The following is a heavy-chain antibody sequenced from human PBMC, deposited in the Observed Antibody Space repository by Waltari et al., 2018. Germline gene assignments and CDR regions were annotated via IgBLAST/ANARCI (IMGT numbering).Heavy chain of an antibody. V-gene: IGHV3-30*02. J-gene: IGHJ4*02. CDR2: IWQDGSDK. CDR3: AKDGPVCGGASCSSFDR. D-gene: IGHD2-2*01. CDR1: GFSFRGYA. Sequence: QVQLVESGGGVVQPGGSLRLSCAASGFSFRGYAMHWVRQAPGKGLEWVAFIWQDGSDKFYGDSVKGRFIISRDNSENMVYLEMDSLRADDTAVYYCAKDGPVCGGASCSSFDRWGQGTLVTVSP.